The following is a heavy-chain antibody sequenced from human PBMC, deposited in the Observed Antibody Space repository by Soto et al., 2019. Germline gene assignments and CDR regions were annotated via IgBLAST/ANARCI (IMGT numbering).Heavy chain of an antibody. CDR3: ARIYYDSVFDY. CDR2: IYYSGST. CDR1: GGSTSSGGYY. V-gene: IGHV4-39*01. J-gene: IGHJ4*02. D-gene: IGHD3-22*01. Sequence: PLETLSLTCTVSGGSTSSGGYYWSWIRQYPGKGLEWIGSIYYSGSTYYNPSLKSRVTISVDTSKNQFSLKLSSVTAADTAVYYCARIYYDSVFDYWGQGTLVTVSS.